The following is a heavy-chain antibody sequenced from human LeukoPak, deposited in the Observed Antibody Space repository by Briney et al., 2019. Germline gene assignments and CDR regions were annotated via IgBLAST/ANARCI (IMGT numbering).Heavy chain of an antibody. CDR2: IHYTGST. J-gene: IGHJ6*02. V-gene: IGHV4-59*01. CDR1: GSSISSWY. CDR3: ARTGGDCSSGLCYYAMDV. D-gene: IGHD2-21*02. Sequence: KPSETLSLTCTVSGSSISSWYWSWIRQPPGKGLEWIGYIHYTGSTDYNPSLRSRVTLSIDMSKNQFSLRLSSVTAADTAVYYCARTGGDCSSGLCYYAMDVWGQGTTVTVS.